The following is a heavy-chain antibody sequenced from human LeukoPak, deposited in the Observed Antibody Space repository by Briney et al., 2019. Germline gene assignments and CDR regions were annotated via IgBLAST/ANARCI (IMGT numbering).Heavy chain of an antibody. J-gene: IGHJ5*02. CDR3: ARLLGYCSSTSCYTGWFDP. CDR1: GGSISSSSYY. CDR2: IYYSGST. Sequence: PSETLSLTCTVSGGSISSSSYYWGWIRQPPGKGLEWIGSIYYSGSTYYNPSLKSRVTISVDTFKNQFSLKLSSVTAADTAVYYCARLLGYCSSTSCYTGWFDPWGQGTLVTVSS. V-gene: IGHV4-39*01. D-gene: IGHD2-2*02.